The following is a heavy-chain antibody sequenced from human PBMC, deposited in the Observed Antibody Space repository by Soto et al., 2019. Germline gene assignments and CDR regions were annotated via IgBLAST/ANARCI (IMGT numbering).Heavy chain of an antibody. CDR3: ARSLYYILTGSVYNWFDP. CDR1: GYTFTSYA. Sequence: QVQLVQSGAEEKKPGASVKVSCKASGYTFTSYAMHWVRQAPGQRLEWMGWINAGNGNTKYSKKFQGRVTNTRDTSASTGYMELSSLRSEDTAVYYCARSLYYILTGSVYNWFDPWGQGTLVTVSS. V-gene: IGHV1-3*05. CDR2: INAGNGNT. D-gene: IGHD3-9*01. J-gene: IGHJ5*02.